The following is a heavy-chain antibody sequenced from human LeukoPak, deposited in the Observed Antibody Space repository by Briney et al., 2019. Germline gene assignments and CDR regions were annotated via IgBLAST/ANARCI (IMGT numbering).Heavy chain of an antibody. CDR3: ARFSRGYDSRWFDP. CDR1: GGSFSGYY. Sequence: SETLSLTCTVYGGSFSGYYWSWIRQPPGKGLEWIGEINHSGSTNYNPSLKSRVTISVDTSKSQFSLKLSSVTAADTAVYYCARFSRGYDSRWFDPWGQGTLVTVSS. CDR2: INHSGST. J-gene: IGHJ5*02. V-gene: IGHV4-34*01. D-gene: IGHD3-22*01.